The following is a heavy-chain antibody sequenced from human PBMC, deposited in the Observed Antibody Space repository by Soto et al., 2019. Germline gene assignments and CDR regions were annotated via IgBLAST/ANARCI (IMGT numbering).Heavy chain of an antibody. CDR2: VFHSGDT. J-gene: IGHJ4*02. D-gene: IGHD3-22*01. CDR3: ARLIYDSRLNYLYFDF. Sequence: QVQLQESGPGLVKPSGTLSLTCVVSGASISGRNWWSWVRQAPGKGLEWIGEVFHSGDTTYTPSLRSRVTISVYKSKNQFSLKLNSVTAADTAVYYCARLIYDSRLNYLYFDFWGQGALVSVSS. CDR1: GASISGRNW. V-gene: IGHV4-4*02.